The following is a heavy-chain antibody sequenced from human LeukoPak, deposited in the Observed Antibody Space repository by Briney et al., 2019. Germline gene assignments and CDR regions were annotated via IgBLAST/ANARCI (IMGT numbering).Heavy chain of an antibody. CDR3: AKDIQLSA. D-gene: IGHD5-24*01. CDR1: RFTFNTYA. J-gene: IGHJ3*01. V-gene: IGHV3-23*01. CDR2: ISGSGDST. Sequence: GGSLRLSCAASRFTFNTYAMTWVRQAPGKGLEWVSGISGSGDSTDYADSVKGRFTISRDNSKHTLYLQMNSLRVEDTAIYYCAKDIQLSAWGLGTMVTVSS.